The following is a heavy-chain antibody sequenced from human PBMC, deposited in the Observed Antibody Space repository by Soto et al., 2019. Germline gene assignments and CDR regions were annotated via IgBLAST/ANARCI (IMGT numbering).Heavy chain of an antibody. CDR1: GGSINSGGYC. CDR3: ARGILV. J-gene: IGHJ4*02. V-gene: IGHV4-31*01. Sequence: QVQLQESGPGLVKPSQTLSLTCTVSGGSINSGGYCWSWIRQHPGKGLDWIGCISYGGSTSYNPSLKSPVNISVDTSKNQFSLKLTSVTAADTAVYYCARGILVWGQGALITVSS. CDR2: ISYGGST. D-gene: IGHD5-18*01.